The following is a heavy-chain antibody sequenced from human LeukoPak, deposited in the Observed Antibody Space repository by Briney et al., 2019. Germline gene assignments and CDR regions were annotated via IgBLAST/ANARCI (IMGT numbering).Heavy chain of an antibody. CDR3: ARGVGSSSGGWFDP. J-gene: IGHJ5*02. D-gene: IGHD6-6*01. V-gene: IGHV4-34*01. CDR1: GGSFSGYY. Sequence: PSETLSLTCAVYGGSFSGYYWSWIRQPPGKGLEWIGEINHSGSTNYNPSLKSRVTISVDTSKSQFSLKLSSVTAADTAVYYCARGVGSSSGGWFDPWGQGTLVTVSS. CDR2: INHSGST.